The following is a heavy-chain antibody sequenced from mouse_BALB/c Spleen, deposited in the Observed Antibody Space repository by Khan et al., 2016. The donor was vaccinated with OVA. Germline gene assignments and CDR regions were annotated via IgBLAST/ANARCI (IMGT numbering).Heavy chain of an antibody. Sequence: EVELVESGGGFVKPGGSLKLSCAASGFTFSSYTMSWVRQTPEKRLEWVATLSSGGSYTYYPDSVKGRFTISRNKAKNTKYHQMANMKSEDTNKNYSTRGESYSGYPYAMDYWGQGTSVTGSS. CDR3: TRGESYSGYPYAMDY. D-gene: IGHD2-2*01. CDR2: LSSGGSYT. V-gene: IGHV5-6-4*01. CDR1: GFTFSSYT. J-gene: IGHJ4*01.